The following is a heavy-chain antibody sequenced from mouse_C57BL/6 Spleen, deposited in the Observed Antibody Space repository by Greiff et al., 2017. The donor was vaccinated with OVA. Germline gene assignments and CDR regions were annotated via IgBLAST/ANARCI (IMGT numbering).Heavy chain of an antibody. Sequence: VQLKESGPELVKPGASVKMSCKASGYTFTDYNMHWVKQSHGKSLEWIGYINPNNGGTSYNQKFKGKATLTVNKSSSTAYMELRSLTSEDSAVYYCARSEDYYGSSYGYFDVWGTGTTVTVSS. V-gene: IGHV1-22*01. D-gene: IGHD1-1*01. J-gene: IGHJ1*03. CDR2: INPNNGGT. CDR1: GYTFTDYN. CDR3: ARSEDYYGSSYGYFDV.